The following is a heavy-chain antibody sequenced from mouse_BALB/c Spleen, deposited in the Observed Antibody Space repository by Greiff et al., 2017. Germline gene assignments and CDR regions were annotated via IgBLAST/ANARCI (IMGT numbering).Heavy chain of an antibody. CDR2: ISCYNGAT. V-gene: IGHV1S34*01. J-gene: IGHJ2*01. D-gene: IGHD1-2*01. CDR3: ARYYYGYYFDY. CDR1: GFNIKDTY. Sequence: LVKPGASVKLSCTASGFNIKDTYMHWVKQSHGKSLEWIGYISCYNGATSYNQKFKGKATFTVDTSSSTAYMQFNSLTSEDSAVYYCARYYYGYYFDYWGQGTTLTVSS.